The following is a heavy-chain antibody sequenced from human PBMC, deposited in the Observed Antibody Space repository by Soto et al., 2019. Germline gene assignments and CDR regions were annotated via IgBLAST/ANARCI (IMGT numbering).Heavy chain of an antibody. D-gene: IGHD2-2*01. CDR3: ARHVPAAGYYYGMDV. J-gene: IGHJ6*02. CDR2: IIPIFGTA. Sequence: QVQLVQSGAEVKKPGSSVKVSCKASGGTFSSYAISWVRQAPGQGLEWMGGIIPIFGTANYAQKFQRRVTXSADESTSTAYMELSSLRSEDTAVYYCARHVPAAGYYYGMDVWGQGTTVTVSS. CDR1: GGTFSSYA. V-gene: IGHV1-69*12.